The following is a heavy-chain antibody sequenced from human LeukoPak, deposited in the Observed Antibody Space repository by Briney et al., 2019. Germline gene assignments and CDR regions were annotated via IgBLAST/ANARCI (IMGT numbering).Heavy chain of an antibody. V-gene: IGHV1-18*01. CDR3: ARYGSGSYYSFYYYYYMDV. CDR1: GGTFSSYA. J-gene: IGHJ6*03. Sequence: ASVKVSCKASGGTFSSYAISWVRQAPGQGLEWMGWISAYNGNTNCAQKLQGRVTMTTDTSTSTAYMELRSLRSDDTAVYYCARYGSGSYYSFYYYYYMDVWGKGTTVTISS. D-gene: IGHD3-10*01. CDR2: ISAYNGNT.